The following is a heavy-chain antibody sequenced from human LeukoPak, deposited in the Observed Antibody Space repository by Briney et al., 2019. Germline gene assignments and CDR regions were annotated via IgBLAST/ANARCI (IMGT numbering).Heavy chain of an antibody. D-gene: IGHD6-19*01. J-gene: IGHJ4*02. V-gene: IGHV3-21*04. CDR1: GFTFSSYS. CDR3: AKDSPRSGWYS. CDR2: ISSSSSYI. Sequence: GGSLRLSCAASGFTFSSYSMNWVRQAPGKGLEWVSSISSSSSYIYYADSVKGRFTISRDNSKNTLYLQMNSLRAEDTAVYYCAKDSPRSGWYSWGQGTLVTVSS.